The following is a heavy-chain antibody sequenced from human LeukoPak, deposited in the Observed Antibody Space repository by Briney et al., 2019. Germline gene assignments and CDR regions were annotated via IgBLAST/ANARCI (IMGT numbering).Heavy chain of an antibody. Sequence: SETLSLTCTVSDGSISSYYWSWLRQPAGKGLEWIGRIYTSGSTNYNPSLKSRVTMSVDTSKNQFSLKLSSVTAADTAVYYCARGGYYDILTGRVFDYWGQGTLVTVSS. CDR1: DGSISSYY. V-gene: IGHV4-4*07. CDR2: IYTSGST. D-gene: IGHD3-9*01. J-gene: IGHJ4*02. CDR3: ARGGYYDILTGRVFDY.